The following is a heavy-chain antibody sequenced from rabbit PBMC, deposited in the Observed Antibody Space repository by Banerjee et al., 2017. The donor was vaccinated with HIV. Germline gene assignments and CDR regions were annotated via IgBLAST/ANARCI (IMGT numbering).Heavy chain of an antibody. CDR2: IYGGDIVST. V-gene: IGHV1S45*01. CDR3: ARAHFRNGYMNL. D-gene: IGHD3-1*01. Sequence: QEQLEESGGDLVKPEGSLTLTCTASGFSFSSSDWMCWVRQAPGKGLEWIACIYGGDIVSTYYASWAKGRFTISKTSSTTVTLQMTSLTAADTATYFCARAHFRNGYMNLWGPGTLVTVS. CDR1: GFSFSSSDW. J-gene: IGHJ4*01.